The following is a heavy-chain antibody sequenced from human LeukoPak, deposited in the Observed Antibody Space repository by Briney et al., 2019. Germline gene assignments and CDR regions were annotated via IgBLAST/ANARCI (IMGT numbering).Heavy chain of an antibody. CDR3: ARDRPHTDAWYEGRDY. CDR1: GYTFTAYY. J-gene: IGHJ4*02. CDR2: INPNSGDT. D-gene: IGHD6-13*01. Sequence: ASVKVSCKASGYTFTAYYMHWVRQAPGQGLEWMGWINPNSGDTDYAQKFQGRVAMTSDTSISTAYMELNRLTYDDTAVYYCARDRPHTDAWYEGRDYWGQGTLVTVSS. V-gene: IGHV1-2*02.